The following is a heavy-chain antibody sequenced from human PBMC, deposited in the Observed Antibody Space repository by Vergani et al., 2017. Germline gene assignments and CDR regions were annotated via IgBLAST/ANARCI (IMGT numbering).Heavy chain of an antibody. CDR2: IYYSGST. D-gene: IGHD5-24*01. J-gene: IGHJ3*02. Sequence: QVQLQESGPGLVKPSETLSLTCTVSGGSISSYYWSWIRQPPGKGLEWIGYIYYSGSTNYNPSPKSRVTISVDTSKNQFSLKLSSVTAADTAVYYCARGFPCDGYNLDAFDIWGQGTMVTVSS. CDR1: GGSISSYY. CDR3: ARGFPCDGYNLDAFDI. V-gene: IGHV4-59*01.